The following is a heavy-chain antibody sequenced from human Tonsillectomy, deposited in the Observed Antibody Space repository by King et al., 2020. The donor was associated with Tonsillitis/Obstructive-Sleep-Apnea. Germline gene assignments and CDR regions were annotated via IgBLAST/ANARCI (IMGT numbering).Heavy chain of an antibody. V-gene: IGHV3-66*01. CDR2: IYSGGST. CDR3: ARGYRYSTGWYNFDY. Sequence: VQLVESGGGLVQPGGSLRPSCAASGFTVSNNYMNWVRQAPGKGLEWVSVIYSGGSTYYTDSVKDRFTISRDNSKNTLYLQMNTLRAEDTALYYCARGYRYSTGWYNFDYWGQGTLVTVSS. CDR1: GFTVSNNY. J-gene: IGHJ4*02. D-gene: IGHD6-19*01.